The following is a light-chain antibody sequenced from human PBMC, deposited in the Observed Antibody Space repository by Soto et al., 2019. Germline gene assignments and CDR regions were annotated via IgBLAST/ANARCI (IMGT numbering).Light chain of an antibody. Sequence: EIVLTQSPGTLSLSPGERATLSCRASETVAGSYLAWYQQKPGQAPRLLIHGASTRATGIADRFSGSGSGTDFTLTISRLEPEDFAVYYCQQYGSSPTFGQGPKVDIK. CDR1: ETVAGSY. CDR2: GAS. J-gene: IGKJ1*01. V-gene: IGKV3-20*01. CDR3: QQYGSSPT.